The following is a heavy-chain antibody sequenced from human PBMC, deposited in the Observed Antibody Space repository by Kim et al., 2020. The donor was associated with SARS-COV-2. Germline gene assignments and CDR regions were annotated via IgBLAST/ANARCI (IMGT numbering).Heavy chain of an antibody. CDR3: ANYGTAHTMIVVDNPFDY. Sequence: GGSLRLSCAASGFTFSSYAMSWVRQAPGKGLEWVSAISGSGGSTYYADSVKGRFTISRDNSKNTLYLQMNSLRAEDTAVYYCANYGTAHTMIVVDNPFDYWGQGTLVTVSS. J-gene: IGHJ4*02. V-gene: IGHV3-23*01. CDR1: GFTFSSYA. CDR2: ISGSGGST. D-gene: IGHD3-22*01.